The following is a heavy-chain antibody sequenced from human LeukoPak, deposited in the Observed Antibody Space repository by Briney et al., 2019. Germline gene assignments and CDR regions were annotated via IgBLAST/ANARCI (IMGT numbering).Heavy chain of an antibody. CDR2: INHSGST. CDR3: ARGGVLWFRESHWFDP. V-gene: IGHV4-34*01. J-gene: IGHJ5*02. CDR1: GGSFSGYY. D-gene: IGHD3-10*01. Sequence: SETLSLTCAVYGGSFSGYYWSWIRQPPGKGLEWIGEINHSGSTNYNPSLKSRVTISVDTSKNQFSLKLSSVTAADTAVYYCARGGVLWFRESHWFDPWGQGTLVTVSS.